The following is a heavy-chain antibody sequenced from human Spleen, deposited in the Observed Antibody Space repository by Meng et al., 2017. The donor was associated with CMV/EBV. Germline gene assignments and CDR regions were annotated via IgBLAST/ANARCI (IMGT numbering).Heavy chain of an antibody. Sequence: LTGTVAGGSISSGGFYWSWIRQHPGKGLEWIGYIYYSGSTYYNPSLKSRVTISVDTSKNQFSLKLSSVTAADTAVYYCARVDYGGFDPWGQGTLVTVSS. CDR2: IYYSGST. CDR1: GGSISSGGFY. J-gene: IGHJ5*02. D-gene: IGHD4-17*01. V-gene: IGHV4-31*03. CDR3: ARVDYGGFDP.